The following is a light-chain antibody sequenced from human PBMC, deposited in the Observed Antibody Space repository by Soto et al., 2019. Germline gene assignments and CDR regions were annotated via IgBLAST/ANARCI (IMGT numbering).Light chain of an antibody. Sequence: QSVLTQPPSASGTPGQRVTISCSGTSSNIGSNHVYWYQQFPGMAPKLLMYRSDQRPTGVPDRLSGSKSGTSASPAISWLRSGDGADYYCSARDDILSGVVFGGGTKRTVL. V-gene: IGLV1-47*01. CDR3: SARDDILSGVV. CDR1: SSNIGSNH. CDR2: RSD. J-gene: IGLJ2*01.